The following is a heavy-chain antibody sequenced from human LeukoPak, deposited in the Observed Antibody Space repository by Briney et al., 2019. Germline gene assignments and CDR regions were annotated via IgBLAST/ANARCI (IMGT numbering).Heavy chain of an antibody. D-gene: IGHD2-8*01. CDR3: ARRARVRMVYFYYFMDI. Sequence: GGSLRLSCAASGFTFSSYAMTWVRQAPGKGLEWVSAISGSGGSTYYADSVKGRFTISRSNSNNTVYLQMNNLRADDTAVYYCARRARVRMVYFYYFMDIWGKGTTVTVSS. CDR2: ISGSGGST. V-gene: IGHV3-23*01. CDR1: GFTFSSYA. J-gene: IGHJ6*03.